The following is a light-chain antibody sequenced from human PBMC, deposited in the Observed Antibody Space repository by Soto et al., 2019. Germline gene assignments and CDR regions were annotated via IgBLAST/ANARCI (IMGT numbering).Light chain of an antibody. CDR3: CSYAGSSTFWV. J-gene: IGLJ3*02. CDR2: EDF. CDR1: NSGIGTYNL. Sequence: QSALTQPASLSGSPGQSITISCTGFNSGIGTYNLVSWYQQHPGKAPKLIIYEDFRRPSGISNRFSGSRSGNTASLTVSGLQAEDEANYFCCSYAGSSTFWVFGGGTKLTVL. V-gene: IGLV2-23*01.